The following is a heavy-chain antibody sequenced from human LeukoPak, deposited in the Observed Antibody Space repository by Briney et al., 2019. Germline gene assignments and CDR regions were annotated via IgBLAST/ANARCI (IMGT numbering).Heavy chain of an antibody. J-gene: IGHJ5*02. CDR1: GDSVSNKNAA. CDR2: TYYRSEWHT. D-gene: IGHD1-26*01. CDR3: ASGWALS. V-gene: IGHV6-1*01. Sequence: SQTLSLTCAVSGDSVSNKNAAWNWIRQSPSRGLEWLGRTYYRSEWHTDYAFSVKCRITINADTSKNQFSLQLGYVTPEDTAVYYCASGWALSWGQGTLVTVSS.